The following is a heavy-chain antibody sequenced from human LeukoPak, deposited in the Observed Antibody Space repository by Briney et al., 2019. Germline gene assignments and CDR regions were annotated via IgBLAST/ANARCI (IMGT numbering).Heavy chain of an antibody. V-gene: IGHV4-38-2*02. D-gene: IGHD4-23*01. CDR1: GYSISSGYY. CDR3: ARGGGPSNWFDP. Sequence: PSETLSLTCTVSGYSISSGYYWGWIRQPPGKGLEWIGSIYHSGSTYYTPSLKSRVTTSIDTSETQFSLKLSSVTAADTAVYYCARGGGPSNWFDPWGQGTLVTVSS. CDR2: IYHSGST. J-gene: IGHJ5*02.